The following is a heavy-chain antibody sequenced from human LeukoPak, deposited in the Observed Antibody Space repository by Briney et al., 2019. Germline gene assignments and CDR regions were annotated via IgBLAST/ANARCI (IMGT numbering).Heavy chain of an antibody. CDR1: GGSISSYY. V-gene: IGHV4-4*09. Sequence: SETLSLTCTVSGGSISSYYWSWIRQPPGKGLEWIGYIYTSGSTNYNPSLKSRVTISVDTSKNQFSLKLSSVTAADTAVYYCARTSGELGSWYVSHYYYMDVWGKGTTVTVSS. D-gene: IGHD6-13*01. CDR3: ARTSGELGSWYVSHYYYMDV. CDR2: IYTSGST. J-gene: IGHJ6*03.